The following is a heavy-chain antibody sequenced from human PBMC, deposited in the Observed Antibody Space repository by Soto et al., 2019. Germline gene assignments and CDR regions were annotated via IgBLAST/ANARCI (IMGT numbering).Heavy chain of an antibody. CDR1: GFTVSR. J-gene: IGHJ4*02. CDR3: VREREGDGYAEL. CDR2: IYSDFNT. V-gene: IGHV3-66*01. Sequence: HPGGSLRLSCAASGFTVSRMSWLRQAPGKGLNWVSVIYSDFNTYYTDSVKGRFSISRDNSKNTVYLQMNSLRVEDTAIYYCVREREGDGYAELWGQGTLVTVSS. D-gene: IGHD5-12*01.